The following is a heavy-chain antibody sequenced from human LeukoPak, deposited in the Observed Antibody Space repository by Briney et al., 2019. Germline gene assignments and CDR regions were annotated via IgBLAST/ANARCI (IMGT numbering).Heavy chain of an antibody. CDR1: GYTFTDYY. V-gene: IGHV1-2*02. Sequence: ASVKVSCKTSGYTFTDYYIHWVRQAPGQGLEWMAWINPNSGGTNYAQKFQGRVTMTRDTSISTAYMELSRLRSDDTAMYYCARSSGWKYNIDYWGQGTLVTVSS. J-gene: IGHJ4*02. D-gene: IGHD6-19*01. CDR2: INPNSGGT. CDR3: ARSSGWKYNIDY.